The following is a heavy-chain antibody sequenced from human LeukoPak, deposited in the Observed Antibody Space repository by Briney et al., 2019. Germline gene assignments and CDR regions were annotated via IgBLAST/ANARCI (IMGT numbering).Heavy chain of an antibody. J-gene: IGHJ3*01. V-gene: IGHV3-23*01. CDR2: ISGLGGST. CDR3: ATEKKGAYSSSAGGPFDV. CDR1: GFTFSSNA. D-gene: IGHD2-2*01. Sequence: GGSLRLSCAASGFTFSSNAMSWVRQAPGKGLEWVSAISGLGGSTYYADSVKGRFTVSRDNSKNTLYLQMNTLRAVDTAVYYYATEKKGAYSSSAGGPFDVWGQGTMVTVSS.